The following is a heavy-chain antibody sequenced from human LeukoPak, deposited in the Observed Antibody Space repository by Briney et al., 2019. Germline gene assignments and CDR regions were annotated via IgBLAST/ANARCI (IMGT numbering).Heavy chain of an antibody. CDR1: GLTFNNYA. J-gene: IGHJ4*02. D-gene: IGHD1-26*01. CDR2: IGGGGGIT. Sequence: GGSLRLSCAASGLTFNNYALSWVRQAPGKGLEWVSMIGGGGGITWYADSVKGRFTISRDNSKNTVYLQMISLRAEDTAVYYCSKLSGRYFVYWGQGTLVTVSS. V-gene: IGHV3-23*01. CDR3: SKLSGRYFVY.